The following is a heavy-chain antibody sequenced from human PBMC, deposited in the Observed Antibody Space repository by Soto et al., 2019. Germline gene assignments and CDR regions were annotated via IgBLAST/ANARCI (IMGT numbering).Heavy chain of an antibody. D-gene: IGHD6-19*01. CDR2: VSHSGTA. CDR3: ARIHWSQSSLDY. V-gene: IGHV4-30-2*01. CDR1: GGSIDSGAYS. J-gene: IGHJ4*02. Sequence: SETLSLTCAVSGGSIDSGAYSVSWIRQPPGKGLEWIGYVSHSGTAYSIPSLNGRLTLSVDSSQTQFSLKLTSVTAADSAVYYCARIHWSQSSLDYWGRGILVSVSS.